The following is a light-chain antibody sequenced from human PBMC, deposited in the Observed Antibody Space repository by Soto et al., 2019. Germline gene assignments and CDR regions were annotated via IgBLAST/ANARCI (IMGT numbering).Light chain of an antibody. CDR3: QPYYTRPESP. Sequence: VATLSLACLSMSHGERATLSCRASQSVRGNLAWYPQNPGQAPRLLIYGASTRATGVPARVSGSGSGTEFTRTISSLQTEDFAMYYCQPYYTRPESPFGQVARL. CDR2: GAS. J-gene: IGKJ5*01. CDR1: QSVRGN. V-gene: IGKV3-15*01.